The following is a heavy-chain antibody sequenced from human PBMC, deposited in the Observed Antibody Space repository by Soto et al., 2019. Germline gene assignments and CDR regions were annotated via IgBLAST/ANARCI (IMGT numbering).Heavy chain of an antibody. D-gene: IGHD2-2*01. V-gene: IGHV1-69*13. Sequence: SVKVSCKASGGTFSSYAISWVRQAPGQGLEWMGGIIPIFGTANYAQKFQGRVTITADESTSTAYMELSSLGSEDTAVYYCARDRVVVVPAATPYYYYGMDVWGQGTTVTVSS. CDR2: IIPIFGTA. CDR3: ARDRVVVVPAATPYYYYGMDV. J-gene: IGHJ6*02. CDR1: GGTFSSYA.